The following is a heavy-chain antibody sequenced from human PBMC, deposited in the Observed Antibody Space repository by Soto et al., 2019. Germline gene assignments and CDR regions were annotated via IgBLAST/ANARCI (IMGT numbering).Heavy chain of an antibody. CDR3: AKNLSPSSSSYYYGMDV. CDR1: GFTFSSYW. CDR2: IKQDGSEK. J-gene: IGHJ6*02. D-gene: IGHD6-6*01. V-gene: IGHV3-7*01. Sequence: EVQLVESGGGLVQPGESLRLSCAASGFTFSSYWMSWVRQAPGKGLEWVANIKQDGSEKYYVDSVKGRFTISRDNAKNSLYLQMNSLRAEDTAVYYCAKNLSPSSSSYYYGMDVWGQGTTVTVSS.